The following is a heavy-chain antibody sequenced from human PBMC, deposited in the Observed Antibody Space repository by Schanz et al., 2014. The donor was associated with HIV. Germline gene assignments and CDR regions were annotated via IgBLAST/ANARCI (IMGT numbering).Heavy chain of an antibody. CDR2: MNPSTGNS. Sequence: QVQLVQSGAEVKKPGASVTVSCKASGYTFTNYGINWVRQAPGQGLEWMGWMNPSTGNSGYAQMFQVRVTMTRDTSISTAYLEVDSLKSEDTAVYYCARGPKWEGLMDVWGQGTTVIVSS. CDR3: ARGPKWEGLMDV. J-gene: IGHJ6*02. V-gene: IGHV1-8*02. D-gene: IGHD1-26*01. CDR1: GYTFTNYG.